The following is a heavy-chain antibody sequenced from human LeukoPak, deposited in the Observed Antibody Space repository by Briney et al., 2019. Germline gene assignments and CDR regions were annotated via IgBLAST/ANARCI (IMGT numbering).Heavy chain of an antibody. Sequence: GRSLRLSCAPSGFTFTNHGMHCVRQAPGQRLESVAVISYDGTNKYYADSVKGRFTISRDNSRNTPYLQMNSLSAEDTAVYHCVKDVDGSGYNPTGYFQHWGQGTLVTVSS. CDR1: GFTFTNHG. J-gene: IGHJ1*01. D-gene: IGHD3-22*01. V-gene: IGHV3-30*18. CDR3: VKDVDGSGYNPTGYFQH. CDR2: ISYDGTNK.